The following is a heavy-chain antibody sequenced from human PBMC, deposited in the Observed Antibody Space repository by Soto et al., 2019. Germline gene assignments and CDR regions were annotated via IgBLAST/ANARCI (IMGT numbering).Heavy chain of an antibody. J-gene: IGHJ4*02. D-gene: IGHD2-15*01. CDR1: GYTFTSYY. CDR2: INPSGGST. Sequence: GPSVTVSCQASGYTFTSYYMHWVRQAPGQGLKWMGIINPSGGSTSYAQKFQGRVTMTRDTSTSTVYMELSSLRSEDTAVYYCAREHCSGGSCYFDYWGQGTLVTVSS. V-gene: IGHV1-46*03. CDR3: AREHCSGGSCYFDY.